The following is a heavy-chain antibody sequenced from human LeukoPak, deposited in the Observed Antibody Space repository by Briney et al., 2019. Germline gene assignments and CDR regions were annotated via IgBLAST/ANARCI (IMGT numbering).Heavy chain of an antibody. CDR1: GGSISSSSYY. CDR3: ARALSLCSSTSCYYNVYYYYYYMDV. CDR2: IYYSGST. Sequence: SETLSLTCTVSGGSISSSSYYWGWIRQPPGKGLEWIGSIYYSGSTYYNPSLKSRVTISVDTSKNQFSLKLSSVTAADTAVYYCARALSLCSSTSCYYNVYYYYYYMDVWGKGTTVTVSS. V-gene: IGHV4-39*07. J-gene: IGHJ6*03. D-gene: IGHD2-2*01.